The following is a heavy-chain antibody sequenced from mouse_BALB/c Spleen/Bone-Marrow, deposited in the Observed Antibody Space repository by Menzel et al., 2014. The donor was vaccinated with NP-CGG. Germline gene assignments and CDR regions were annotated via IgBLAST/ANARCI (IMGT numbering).Heavy chain of an antibody. CDR1: GYTFSSYW. J-gene: IGHJ4*01. CDR3: ARSKVLYAMDY. Sequence: QVQLQQSGAELMKPGASVKISCKATGYTFSSYWIEWVKQRPGHGLEWIGEILPGNGSTNYNEKFKGKATFTAETSSNTAYMQLSSLTPEDSAVYYCARSKVLYAMDYWGQGTSVTVSS. V-gene: IGHV1-9*01. D-gene: IGHD2-14*01. CDR2: ILPGNGST.